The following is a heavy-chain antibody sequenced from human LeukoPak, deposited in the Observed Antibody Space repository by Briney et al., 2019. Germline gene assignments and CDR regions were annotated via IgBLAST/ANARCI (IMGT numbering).Heavy chain of an antibody. CDR2: INRDGSGK. CDR1: GLNFINYW. V-gene: IGHV3-7*03. CDR3: AIVEYSGNGNLY. D-gene: IGHD1-26*01. Sequence: GGSLRLSCAGSGLNFINYWMIWLRQVPGKGLEWVANINRDGSGKYYLPSVRGRFTISKDDAKDSLYLQMDSLRPEDTAIYYCAIVEYSGNGNLYWGQGTLVTVSS. J-gene: IGHJ4*02.